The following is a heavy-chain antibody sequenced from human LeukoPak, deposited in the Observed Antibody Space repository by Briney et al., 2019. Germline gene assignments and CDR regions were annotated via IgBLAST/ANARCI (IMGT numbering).Heavy chain of an antibody. CDR1: GGSISSYY. CDR2: IYYSGST. J-gene: IGHJ4*02. D-gene: IGHD6-13*01. CDR3: ARGKGSSWPER. V-gene: IGHV4-59*01. Sequence: SETLSLTCTVSGGSISSYYWSWIRQPPGKGLEWIGYIYYSGSTNYNPSLKSQVTISVDTSKNQFSLKLSSVTAADTAVYYCARGKGSSWPERWGQGTLVTVSS.